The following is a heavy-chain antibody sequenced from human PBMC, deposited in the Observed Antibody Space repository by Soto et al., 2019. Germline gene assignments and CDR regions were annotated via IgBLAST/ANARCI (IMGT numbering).Heavy chain of an antibody. Sequence: GGSLRLSCAASGFTFSSYAMSWVRQAPGKGLEWVSAISGSGGSTYYADSVKGRFTISRDNSKNTLYLQMNSLRAEDTAVYYCAKDLAGRRSSGWDYFDYWGQGALVTVSS. J-gene: IGHJ4*02. D-gene: IGHD6-19*01. CDR2: ISGSGGST. CDR3: AKDLAGRRSSGWDYFDY. V-gene: IGHV3-23*01. CDR1: GFTFSSYA.